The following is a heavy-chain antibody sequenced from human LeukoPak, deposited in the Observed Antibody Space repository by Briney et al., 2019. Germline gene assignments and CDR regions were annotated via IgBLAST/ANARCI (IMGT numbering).Heavy chain of an antibody. Sequence: ASVKVSCKAPGYTFTGYYMHWVRQAPGQGLEWMGWINPNSGDTNYAQKFQGRVTMTRDTSITTAYMELSRLRSDDTAVYYCARGWGGPNAGNLGPVYYWGQGTLVTVSS. J-gene: IGHJ4*02. CDR1: GYTFTGYY. CDR3: ARGWGGPNAGNLGPVYY. V-gene: IGHV1-2*02. D-gene: IGHD3-16*01. CDR2: INPNSGDT.